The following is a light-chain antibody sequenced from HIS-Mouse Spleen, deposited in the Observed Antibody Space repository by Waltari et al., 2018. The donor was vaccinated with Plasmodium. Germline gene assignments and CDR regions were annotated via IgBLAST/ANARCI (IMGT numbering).Light chain of an antibody. J-gene: IGLJ3*02. V-gene: IGLV5-37*01. CDR2: YYSDSDK. CDR3: MIWPSNASGV. CDR1: SALTVRTYN. Sequence: QPVLTQPPSSSASPGESARLTCTLPSALTVRTYNHYLYRPNQGSPPRYLLYYYSDSDKGQGSGVPSRFSGSKDASANTGILLISGLQSEDEADYYCMIWPSNASGVFGGGTKLTVL.